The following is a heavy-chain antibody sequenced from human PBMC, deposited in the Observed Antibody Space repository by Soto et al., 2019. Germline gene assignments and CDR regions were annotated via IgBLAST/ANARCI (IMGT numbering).Heavy chain of an antibody. D-gene: IGHD5-18*01. CDR3: ARDSLRGYGEDDI. CDR1: GFTFNSYG. CDR2: IWYDGSNK. V-gene: IGHV3-33*01. J-gene: IGHJ3*02. Sequence: QVQLVESGGGVVQPGRSLRLSCAASGFTFNSYGMHWVRQAPGKGLEWVAVIWYDGSNKYYADSVKGGFTISRDNSKNTLYLQMNSLRAEDTAVYYCARDSLRGYGEDDIWGQGTMVTVSS.